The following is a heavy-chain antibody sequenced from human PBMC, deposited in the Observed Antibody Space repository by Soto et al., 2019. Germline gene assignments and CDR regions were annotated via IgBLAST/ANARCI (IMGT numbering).Heavy chain of an antibody. Sequence: EVQLVESGGGLVQPGGSLRLSCAASGFTFSSYSMNWVRQAPGKGLEWVSYISSSSSTIYYADSVKGRFTISRDNAKNSLYLQMNSLRDEDTAVYYCARIPAPDNFSMTTVTTVWFDPWGQGTLVTVSS. V-gene: IGHV3-48*02. J-gene: IGHJ5*02. CDR3: ARIPAPDNFSMTTVTTVWFDP. CDR2: ISSSSSTI. D-gene: IGHD4-17*01. CDR1: GFTFSSYS.